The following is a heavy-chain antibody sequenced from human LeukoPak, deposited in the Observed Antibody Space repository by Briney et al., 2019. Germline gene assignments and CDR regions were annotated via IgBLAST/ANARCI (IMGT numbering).Heavy chain of an antibody. CDR1: GFTFSTYR. CDR3: ARGRTHRILDY. Sequence: GGSLRLSCAASGFTFSTYRMSWVRQAPGKGLEWVANIKQDGSEKHYVDSVKGRFTISRDNAKNSLYLQMNSLRAEDTAVYYCARGRTHRILDYWGQGTLVTVSS. J-gene: IGHJ4*02. CDR2: IKQDGSEK. V-gene: IGHV3-7*01.